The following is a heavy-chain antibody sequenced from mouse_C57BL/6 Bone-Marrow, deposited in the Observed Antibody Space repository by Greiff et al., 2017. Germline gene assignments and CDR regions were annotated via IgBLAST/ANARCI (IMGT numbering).Heavy chain of an antibody. D-gene: IGHD3-1*01. CDR3: ARSGPRGRSFDY. J-gene: IGHJ2*01. Sequence: VQLQQPGAELVKPGASVKMSCKASGYTFTSYWITWVKQRPGQGLEWIGDIYPTSGRTNYKEKFKSQAILTVDTSSNTAYMQLSSLTSEDSAVFYCARSGPRGRSFDYWGQGTTLTVSS. CDR1: GYTFTSYW. V-gene: IGHV1-55*01. CDR2: IYPTSGRT.